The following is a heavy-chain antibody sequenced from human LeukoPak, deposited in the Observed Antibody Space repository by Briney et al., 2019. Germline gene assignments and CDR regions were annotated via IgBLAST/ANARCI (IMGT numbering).Heavy chain of an antibody. CDR2: IYYSGST. J-gene: IGHJ4*02. D-gene: IGHD6-13*01. CDR3: ARLGGFIAANGEFDY. Sequence: SETLSLTCTVSGGSISSYYWSWIRRPPGKGLEWIGYIYYSGSTNYNPSLKSRVTISVDTSKNQFSLKLSSVTAADTAVYYCARLGGFIAANGEFDYWGQGTLVTVSS. CDR1: GGSISSYY. V-gene: IGHV4-59*08.